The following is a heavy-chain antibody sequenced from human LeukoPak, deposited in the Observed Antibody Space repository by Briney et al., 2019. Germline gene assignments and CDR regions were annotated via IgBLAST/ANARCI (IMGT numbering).Heavy chain of an antibody. CDR2: ISASAAMT. J-gene: IGHJ4*02. CDR1: GFTLSGYD. CDR3: AKDRSIGTYYTFDH. V-gene: IGHV3-23*01. Sequence: GGSLRLSCAAYGFTLSGYDMNWIRQAPGKGLEWVSSISASAAMTYYADSVRGRFTVSRDNSNNTLYLQMSSLTAADTAVYYCAKDRSIGTYYTFDHWGQGTLVTVSS. D-gene: IGHD1-26*01.